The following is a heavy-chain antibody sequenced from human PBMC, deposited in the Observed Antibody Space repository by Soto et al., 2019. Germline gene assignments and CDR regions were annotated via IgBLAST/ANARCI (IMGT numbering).Heavy chain of an antibody. CDR1: GGSISSGGYS. CDR2: IYHSGST. Sequence: QLQLQESGSGLVKPSQTLSLTCAVSGGSISSGGYSWSWIRQPPGKGLEWIGYIYHSGSTYYNPSLKSRVPISVDRSKNQFSLELSSVTAADTAVYYCSRVGHDYGEPGWVDPWGQGTLVTVSS. CDR3: SRVGHDYGEPGWVDP. J-gene: IGHJ5*02. D-gene: IGHD4-17*01. V-gene: IGHV4-30-2*01.